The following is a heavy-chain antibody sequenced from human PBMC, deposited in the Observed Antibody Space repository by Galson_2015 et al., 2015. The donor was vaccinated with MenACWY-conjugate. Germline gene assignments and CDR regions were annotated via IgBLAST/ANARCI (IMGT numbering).Heavy chain of an antibody. CDR2: INPEGSGG. CDR3: AAWTADDNY. CDR1: GFTFSNSW. D-gene: IGHD3/OR15-3a*01. J-gene: IGHJ4*02. V-gene: IGHV3-7*01. Sequence: SLRLSCAASGFTFSNSWMNWIRQAPGSGLEWVANINPEGSGGTYVDSVKGRFTISRDNAENSVYLEMNSLRPEDTAVFYCAAWTADDNYWAQGTLVTVSS.